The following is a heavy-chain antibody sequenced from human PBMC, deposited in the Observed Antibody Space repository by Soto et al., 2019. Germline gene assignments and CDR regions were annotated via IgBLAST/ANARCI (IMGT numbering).Heavy chain of an antibody. Sequence: QVQLVQSGAEVKKPGASVKVSCKASGYTFTSYDINWVRQATGQGLEWMGWMNPNSGNTGYAQKFQGRVTMTRNTSISTAYMELSSLRSEDTAVYYCAREKYSGYDNYYYYMDVWGKGTTVTVSS. D-gene: IGHD5-12*01. CDR2: MNPNSGNT. J-gene: IGHJ6*03. V-gene: IGHV1-8*01. CDR3: AREKYSGYDNYYYYMDV. CDR1: GYTFTSYD.